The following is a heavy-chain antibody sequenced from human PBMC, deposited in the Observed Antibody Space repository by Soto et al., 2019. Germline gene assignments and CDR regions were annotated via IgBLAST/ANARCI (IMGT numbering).Heavy chain of an antibody. Sequence: EVQLVESGGGLVPPGGSVRLSCAASGFIFKMYWMHWVRQSPGKGLVWISRIYNDGTYSDYADSVRGRFTISRDNVNDTLNLQMNNLRAEDSGLYYCTRGPPPISTGTGAYRGQGTQVTVSS. J-gene: IGHJ4*02. D-gene: IGHD3-10*01. CDR2: IYNDGTYS. CDR1: GFIFKMYW. V-gene: IGHV3-74*01. CDR3: TRGPPPISTGTGAY.